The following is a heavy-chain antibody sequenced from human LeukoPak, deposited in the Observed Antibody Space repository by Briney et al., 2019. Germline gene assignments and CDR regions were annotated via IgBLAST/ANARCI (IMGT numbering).Heavy chain of an antibody. J-gene: IGHJ3*02. Sequence: PGGPLRLSCAASGFTLSSYGMHWVRQAPGKGLEWVANIKQDGSEQFYVDSVKGRFTISRDNAKNSLYLQMNSLRAEDTAVYYCAKGDYYDSGTSFTDAFDIWGQGTMVTVSS. CDR3: AKGDYYDSGTSFTDAFDI. CDR2: IKQDGSEQ. D-gene: IGHD3-10*01. CDR1: GFTLSSYG. V-gene: IGHV3-7*01.